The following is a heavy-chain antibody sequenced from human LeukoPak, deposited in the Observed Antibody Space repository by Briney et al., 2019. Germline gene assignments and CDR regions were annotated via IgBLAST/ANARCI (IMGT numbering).Heavy chain of an antibody. CDR3: ARGSDFWSGSTDY. Sequence: SETLSLTCTVSGGSISSYYWSWIRQPPGKGLEWIGYIYYSGSTNYNPSLKSRVTISVDTSKNQFSLKLSSVTAADTAVYYCARGSDFWSGSTDYWGQGTLVTVSS. D-gene: IGHD3-3*01. J-gene: IGHJ4*02. CDR1: GGSISSYY. V-gene: IGHV4-59*01. CDR2: IYYSGST.